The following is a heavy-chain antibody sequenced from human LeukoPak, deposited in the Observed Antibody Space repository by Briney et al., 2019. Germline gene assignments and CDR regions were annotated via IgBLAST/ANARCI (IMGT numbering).Heavy chain of an antibody. Sequence: QPGGSLRPSCPASGFTFSVYEMNWVRQAPGKGLEWVSYISSSGSTIYYADSVKGRFTISRDNAKNSLYLQMNSLRAEDTAVYYCARDSGTWNLDHWGQGTLVTVSS. CDR3: ARDSGTWNLDH. CDR2: ISSSGSTI. D-gene: IGHD6-25*01. V-gene: IGHV3-48*03. J-gene: IGHJ4*02. CDR1: GFTFSVYE.